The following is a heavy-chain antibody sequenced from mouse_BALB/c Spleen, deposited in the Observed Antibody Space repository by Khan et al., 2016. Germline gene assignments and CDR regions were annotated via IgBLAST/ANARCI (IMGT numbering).Heavy chain of an antibody. Sequence: EVELVESGGGLVQPGGSRKLSCAASGFTFSDYGMAWVRQAPGKGPEWVAFISNLAYSIYYADTVTGRFTISRENAKNTLYLEMSSLRSEDTAMYYCARDYYGSSYYFDYWGQGTTLTVT. CDR2: ISNLAYSI. D-gene: IGHD1-1*01. CDR1: GFTFSDYG. J-gene: IGHJ2*01. V-gene: IGHV5-15*02. CDR3: ARDYYGSSYYFDY.